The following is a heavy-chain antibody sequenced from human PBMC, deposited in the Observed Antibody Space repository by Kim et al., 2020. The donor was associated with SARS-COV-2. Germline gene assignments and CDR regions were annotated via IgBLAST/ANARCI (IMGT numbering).Heavy chain of an antibody. J-gene: IGHJ6*01. Sequence: ASVKVSCKASGYTFTSYAMHWVRQAPGQRLEWMGWINAGNGNTKYSQKFQGRVTITRDTSASTAYMELSSLRSEDTAVYYCARSRCSGGSCPLRIYYGMDVRGRGTTVTLSS. D-gene: IGHD2-15*01. V-gene: IGHV1-3*01. CDR1: GYTFTSYA. CDR2: INAGNGNT. CDR3: ARSRCSGGSCPLRIYYGMDV.